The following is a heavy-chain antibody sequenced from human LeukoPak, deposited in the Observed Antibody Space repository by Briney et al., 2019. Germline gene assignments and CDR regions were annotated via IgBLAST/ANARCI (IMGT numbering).Heavy chain of an antibody. V-gene: IGHV5-51*01. Sequence: GESLKISCKGPGYSFTSYWIGWVRQMPGKGLEWMGIIYPGDSDTRYSPSFQGQVTISADKSISTAYLQWSSLKASDTAMYYCARPYYDSSGPLGDAFDIWGQGTMVTVSS. D-gene: IGHD3-22*01. CDR2: IYPGDSDT. CDR1: GYSFTSYW. J-gene: IGHJ3*02. CDR3: ARPYYDSSGPLGDAFDI.